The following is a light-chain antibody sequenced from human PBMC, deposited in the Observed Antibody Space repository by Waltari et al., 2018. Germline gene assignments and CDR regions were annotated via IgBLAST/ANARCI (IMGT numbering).Light chain of an antibody. CDR2: DAS. CDR3: QKYGSLPAT. J-gene: IGKJ1*01. CDR1: QSISKY. Sequence: EIMLTQSPGTLSLSPGERATLSCRASQSISKYLAWYQQKPGQAPRLLIYDASIRATGIPDIFSGSGYGTDFSLTISRLEPEDYAVYYCQKYGSLPATFGRGTKVEIK. V-gene: IGKV3-20*01.